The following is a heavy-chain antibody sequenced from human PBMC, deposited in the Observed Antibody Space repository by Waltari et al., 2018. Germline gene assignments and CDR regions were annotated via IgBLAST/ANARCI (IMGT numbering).Heavy chain of an antibody. V-gene: IGHV1-69*02. D-gene: IGHD6-6*01. CDR3: AGSPEYSSSSEGDWYFDL. J-gene: IGHJ2*01. CDR1: GGPFSSST. Sequence: QVQLVQSGAEVKKPGSSVKVSCKASGGPFSSSTISWVQQATGQGIEWMGRILPILGIGNYAQKVQGRVTITAGKFTSKAYMGLGNLRSEETAVYYCAGSPEYSSSSEGDWYFDLWGRGTLVTVSS. CDR2: ILPILGIG.